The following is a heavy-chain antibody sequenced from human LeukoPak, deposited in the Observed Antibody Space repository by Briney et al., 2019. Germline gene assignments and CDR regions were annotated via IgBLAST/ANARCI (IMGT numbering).Heavy chain of an antibody. Sequence: PSETLSLTCAVSGGSISSSNWWSWVRQPPGEGLEWIGEIYHSGSTNYNPSLKSRVTISVDKSKNQFSLKLSSVTAADTAVYYCARGNYYDSRTYYRAFDIWGQGTMVTVSS. J-gene: IGHJ3*02. CDR2: IYHSGST. CDR3: ARGNYYDSRTYYRAFDI. CDR1: GGSISSSNW. D-gene: IGHD3-22*01. V-gene: IGHV4-4*02.